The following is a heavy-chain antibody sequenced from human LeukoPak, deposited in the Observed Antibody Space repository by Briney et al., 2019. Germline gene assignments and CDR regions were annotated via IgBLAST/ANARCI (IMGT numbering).Heavy chain of an antibody. D-gene: IGHD4-17*01. CDR3: ARDSRDYGDYYYYYYMDV. J-gene: IGHJ6*03. V-gene: IGHV3-20*04. Sequence: PGGSLRLSCAASGFTFDDYGMSWVRQAPGKGLEWVSGINWNGGSTGYADSVKGRFTISRDNAKNSLYLQMNSLRAEDTAVYYCARDSRDYGDYYYYYYMDVWGKGTTVTVSS. CDR2: INWNGGST. CDR1: GFTFDDYG.